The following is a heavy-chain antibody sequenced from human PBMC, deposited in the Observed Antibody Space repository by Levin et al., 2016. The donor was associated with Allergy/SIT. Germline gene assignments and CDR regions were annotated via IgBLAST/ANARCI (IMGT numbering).Heavy chain of an antibody. CDR2: ISSSSSTI. J-gene: IGHJ6*03. CDR3: ARVKGLEWLLSHYYYYYYMDV. V-gene: IGHV3-48*01. CDR1: GFTFSSYS. D-gene: IGHD3-3*01. Sequence: GESLKISCAASGFTFSSYSMNWVRQAPGKGLEWVSYISSSSSTIYYADSVKGRFTISRDNAKNSLYLQMNSLRAEDTAVYYCARVKGLEWLLSHYYYYYYMDVWGKGTTVTVSS.